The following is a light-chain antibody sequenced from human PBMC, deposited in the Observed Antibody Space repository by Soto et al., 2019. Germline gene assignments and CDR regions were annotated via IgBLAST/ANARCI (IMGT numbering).Light chain of an antibody. J-gene: IGLJ1*01. CDR2: EVV. CDR1: KNDIGVYDF. CDR3: KSYAGSNTYV. Sequence: QSVLTQPPSASGSPVQSVTISCTGTKNDIGVYDFVSWYQHHPGKAPRLIIYEVVQRPSGVPDRFSGSTSGNPASLTISGLQAADKDDYFCKSYAGSNTYVFGSGTKVTVL. V-gene: IGLV2-8*01.